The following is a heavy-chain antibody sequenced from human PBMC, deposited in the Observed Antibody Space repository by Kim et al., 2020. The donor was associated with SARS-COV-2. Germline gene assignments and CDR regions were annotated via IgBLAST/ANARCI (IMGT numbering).Heavy chain of an antibody. J-gene: IGHJ4*02. D-gene: IGHD1-26*01. CDR2: ISYDGSNK. Sequence: GGSLRLSCAASGFTFSSYAMHWVRQAPGKGLEWVAVISYDGSNKYYADSVKGRFTIPRDNSKNTLYLQMNSLRAEDTAVYYCARSPGGSYPIDYWGQGTLVTVSS. CDR1: GFTFSSYA. CDR3: ARSPGGSYPIDY. V-gene: IGHV3-30*04.